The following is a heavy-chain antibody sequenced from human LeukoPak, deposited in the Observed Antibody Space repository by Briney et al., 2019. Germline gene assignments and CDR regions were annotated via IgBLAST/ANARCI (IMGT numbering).Heavy chain of an antibody. CDR3: ARDPKQLVDDFDY. V-gene: IGHV3-21*01. Sequence: GGSLRLSCAASGFTFSSYSMNWVRQAPGKGLEWVSSISSSSSYIYYADSVKGRFTISRDNAKNSLYLQMNSLRAEDTAVYYCARDPKQLVDDFDYWGQGTPVSVSS. CDR1: GFTFSSYS. J-gene: IGHJ4*02. CDR2: ISSSSSYI. D-gene: IGHD6-6*01.